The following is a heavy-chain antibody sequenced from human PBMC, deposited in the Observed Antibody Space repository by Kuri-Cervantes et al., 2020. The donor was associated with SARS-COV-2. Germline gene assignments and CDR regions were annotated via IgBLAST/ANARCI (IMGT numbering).Heavy chain of an antibody. D-gene: IGHD6-19*01. Sequence: SVKGRFTISRDNSKNTLYLQMNSLRAEDTAVYYCARDGDVGTRRRFSGWTYYYYGMDVWGQGTTVTVSS. CDR3: ARDGDVGTRRRFSGWTYYYYGMDV. V-gene: IGHV3-30*01. J-gene: IGHJ6*02.